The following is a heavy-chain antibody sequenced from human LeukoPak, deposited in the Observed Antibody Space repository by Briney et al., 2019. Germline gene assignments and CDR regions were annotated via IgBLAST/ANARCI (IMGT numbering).Heavy chain of an antibody. J-gene: IGHJ4*02. CDR1: RFTFSSYA. Sequence: GGSLRLSCAASRFTFSSYAMSWVRQAPGKGLEWVSAISGSVGSTYYADSVKGRFTISRDNSKNTLYLQMNSLRAEDTAVYYCAKDLPDSGIAVALDYWGQGTLVTVSS. CDR3: AKDLPDSGIAVALDY. V-gene: IGHV3-23*01. CDR2: ISGSVGST. D-gene: IGHD6-19*01.